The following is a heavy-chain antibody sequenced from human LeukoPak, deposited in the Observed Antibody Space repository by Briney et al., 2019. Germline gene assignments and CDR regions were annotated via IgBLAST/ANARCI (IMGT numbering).Heavy chain of an antibody. CDR3: AIIMTTVTKAPFDY. CDR1: GFTFSSYG. J-gene: IGHJ4*02. Sequence: GGSLRLSCAASGFTFSSYGMHWVRQTPGKGLEWVAVISYDGSNKYYADSVKGRFTISRDNSKNTLYLQMNSLRAEDTAVYYCAIIMTTVTKAPFDYWGQGTLVTVSS. D-gene: IGHD4-17*01. CDR2: ISYDGSNK. V-gene: IGHV3-30*03.